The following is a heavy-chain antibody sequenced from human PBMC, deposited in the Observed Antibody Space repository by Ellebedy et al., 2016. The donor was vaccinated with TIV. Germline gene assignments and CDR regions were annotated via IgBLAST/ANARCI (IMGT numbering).Heavy chain of an antibody. CDR2: IYPGDSET. CDR1: GYSFTSYW. J-gene: IGHJ4*02. Sequence: ETLSLTCKASGYSFTSYWIGWVRQMPGKGLEWMGIIYPGDSETRYSPSFQGQVTISADKSISTAYLQWSSLKASDTAMYYCARYRSIAAGDFDYWGQGTLVTVSS. CDR3: ARYRSIAAGDFDY. V-gene: IGHV5-51*01. D-gene: IGHD6-13*01.